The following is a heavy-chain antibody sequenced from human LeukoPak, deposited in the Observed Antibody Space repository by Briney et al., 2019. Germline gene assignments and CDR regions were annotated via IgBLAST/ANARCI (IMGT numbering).Heavy chain of an antibody. D-gene: IGHD3-10*02. J-gene: IGHJ4*02. CDR1: GYTFTGYY. Sequence: ASVKVSCKASGYTFTGYYMHWVRQAPGQGLEWMGWINPNSGGTNYAQKFQGRVTMTRDTSISTAYMELSRLRSGDTAFYYCARDGTMSTRAPGGVPDYWGQGTLVTVSS. CDR2: INPNSGGT. V-gene: IGHV1-2*02. CDR3: ARDGTMSTRAPGGVPDY.